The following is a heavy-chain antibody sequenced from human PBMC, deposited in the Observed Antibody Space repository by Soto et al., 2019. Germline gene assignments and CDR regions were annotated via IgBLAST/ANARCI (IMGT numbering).Heavy chain of an antibody. CDR2: IYYSGST. J-gene: IGHJ5*02. CDR3: ARGHLVRIVVVVAATRWFDP. D-gene: IGHD2-15*01. CDR1: GGSISSSSYY. Sequence: SETLSLTCTVSGGSISSSSYYWGWIRQPPGKGLEWIGSIYYSGSTYYNPSLKSRVTISVDTSKNQFSLKLSSVTAADTAVYYCARGHLVRIVVVVAATRWFDPWGQETLVTVSS. V-gene: IGHV4-39*01.